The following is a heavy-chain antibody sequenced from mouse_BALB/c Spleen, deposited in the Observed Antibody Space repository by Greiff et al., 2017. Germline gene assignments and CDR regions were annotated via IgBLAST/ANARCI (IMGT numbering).Heavy chain of an antibody. V-gene: IGHV5-17*02. CDR2: ISSGSSTI. Sequence: EVKLMESGGGLVQPGGFRKLSCAASGFTFSSFGMHWVRQAPEKGLEWVAYISSGSSTIYYADTVKGRFTISRDNPKNTLFLQMTSLRSEDTAMYYCARESDYGGFYYAMDYWGQGTSVTVSS. J-gene: IGHJ4*01. CDR3: ARESDYGGFYYAMDY. D-gene: IGHD2-4*01. CDR1: GFTFSSFG.